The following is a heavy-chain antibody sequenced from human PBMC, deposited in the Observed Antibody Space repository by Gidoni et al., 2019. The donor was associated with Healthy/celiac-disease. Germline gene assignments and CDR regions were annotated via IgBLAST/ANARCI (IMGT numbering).Heavy chain of an antibody. J-gene: IGHJ4*02. Sequence: QVQLVQSGAEVKKPGSSVKVSCKASGGTFSSYAISRVRQAPGQGLEWMGGIIPIFGTANYAQKCQGRGTITADESTSTAYMELSSLRSEETAVYYCARAGSRTYTNHFDYWGQGTLVTVSS. V-gene: IGHV1-69*01. D-gene: IGHD1-1*01. CDR1: GGTFSSYA. CDR3: ARAGSRTYTNHFDY. CDR2: IIPIFGTA.